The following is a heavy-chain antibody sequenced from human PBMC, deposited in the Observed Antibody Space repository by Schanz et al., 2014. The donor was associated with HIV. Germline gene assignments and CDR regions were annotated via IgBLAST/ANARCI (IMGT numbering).Heavy chain of an antibody. V-gene: IGHV3-23*01. CDR1: GFTITSYG. Sequence: EVQLLESGGGLVQPGGSLRLSCAVSGFTITSYGMSWVRQAPGKGLEWDSTISAGVGTASYADSVKGRFTISRDNSKKMLFLQMNRLRAEDTAVYYCAIRTPMISFGAFDIWGRGTMVTVSS. D-gene: IGHD3-16*01. CDR2: ISAGVGTA. J-gene: IGHJ3*02. CDR3: AIRTPMISFGAFDI.